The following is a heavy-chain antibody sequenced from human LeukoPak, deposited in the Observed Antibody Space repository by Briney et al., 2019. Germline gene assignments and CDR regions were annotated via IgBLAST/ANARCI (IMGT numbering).Heavy chain of an antibody. CDR1: GGSISNGDHY. V-gene: IGHV4-34*01. Sequence: SETLSLTCTVSGGSISNGDHYWSWIRQPPGKGLEWIGEINHSGSTNYNPSLKSRVTISVDTSKNQFSLKLSSVTAADTAVYYCARGLYSSSWYFTYYYGMDVWGQGTTVTVSS. J-gene: IGHJ6*02. CDR3: ARGLYSSSWYFTYYYGMDV. CDR2: INHSGST. D-gene: IGHD6-13*01.